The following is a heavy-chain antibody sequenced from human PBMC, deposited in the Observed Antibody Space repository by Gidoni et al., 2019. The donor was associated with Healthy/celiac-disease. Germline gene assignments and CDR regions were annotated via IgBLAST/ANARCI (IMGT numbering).Heavy chain of an antibody. V-gene: IGHV4-59*01. Sequence: QVQLQESGPGLVKPSETLSLTCTVSGGSISSYYWSWIRQPPGQGLEWIGYIYYSGSTNYNPSLKSRVTISVDTSKNQFSRKLSSVTAADTAVYYCARAASIYDFWSGYTHYGMDVWGQGTTVTVSS. CDR3: ARAASIYDFWSGYTHYGMDV. D-gene: IGHD3-3*01. CDR2: IYYSGST. J-gene: IGHJ6*02. CDR1: GGSISSYY.